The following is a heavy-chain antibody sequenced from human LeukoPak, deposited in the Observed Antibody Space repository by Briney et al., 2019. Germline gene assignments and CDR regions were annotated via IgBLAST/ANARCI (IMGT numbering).Heavy chain of an antibody. Sequence: PSETLSLTCTVSGGSISSSSYYWGWIRQPPGKGLEWIGSIYYSGSTYYNPSLKSRVTISVDTSKNQFSLKLSSVTAADTAVYYCARGGYSSSWYTSPYYFDYWGQGTLVTVSS. J-gene: IGHJ4*02. CDR3: ARGGYSSSWYTSPYYFDY. CDR1: GGSISSSSYY. CDR2: IYYSGST. D-gene: IGHD6-13*01. V-gene: IGHV4-39*07.